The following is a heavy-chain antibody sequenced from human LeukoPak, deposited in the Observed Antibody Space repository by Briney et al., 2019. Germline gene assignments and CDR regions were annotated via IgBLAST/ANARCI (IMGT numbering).Heavy chain of an antibody. CDR1: GFTVSSNY. V-gene: IGHV3-53*01. Sequence: AGGSLRLSCAASGFTVSSNYMSWVRQAPGKGLEWVSVIYSGGSTYYADSVKGRFTISRDNSKNTPYLQMNSLRAEDTAVYYCARDKSNYYYYYMDVWGKGTTVTISS. J-gene: IGHJ6*03. CDR2: IYSGGST. CDR3: ARDKSNYYYYYMDV.